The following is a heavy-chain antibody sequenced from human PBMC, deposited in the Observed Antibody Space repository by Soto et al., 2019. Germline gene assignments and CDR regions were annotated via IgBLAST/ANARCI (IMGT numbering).Heavy chain of an antibody. CDR3: ARTIYYGSGSPYPRYFDY. D-gene: IGHD3-10*01. V-gene: IGHV5-51*01. J-gene: IGHJ4*02. Sequence: GESLKISCKGSGYSFTSYWIGWVRQMPGKGLEWMGIIYPGDSDTRYSPSFQGQVTISADKSISTAYLQWSSLKASDTAMYYCARTIYYGSGSPYPRYFDYWGQGTLVTVSS. CDR1: GYSFTSYW. CDR2: IYPGDSDT.